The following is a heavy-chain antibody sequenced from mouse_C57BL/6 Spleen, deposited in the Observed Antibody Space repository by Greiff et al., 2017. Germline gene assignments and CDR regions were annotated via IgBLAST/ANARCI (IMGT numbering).Heavy chain of an antibody. CDR2: IHPNSGST. CDR1: GYTFTSYW. V-gene: IGHV1-64*01. D-gene: IGHD1-2*01. CDR3: ARLSLEGNYYAMDY. Sequence: QVQLQQSGAELVKPGASVKLSCKASGYTFTSYWMHWVKQRPGQGLEWIGMIHPNSGSTNYNEKFKSKATLTVDKSSSTAYMQLSSLTSEDSAVYYCARLSLEGNYYAMDYWGQGTSVTVSS. J-gene: IGHJ4*01.